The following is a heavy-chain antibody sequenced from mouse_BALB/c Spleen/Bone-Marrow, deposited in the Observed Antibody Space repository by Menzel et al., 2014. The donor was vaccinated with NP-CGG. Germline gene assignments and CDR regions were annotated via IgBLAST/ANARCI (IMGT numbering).Heavy chain of an antibody. Sequence: VQLQQSGAELVKLGASVKLSCTASGFNIKDTYMHWVRQRPEQGLEWIGRIDPANGNTKYDPKFQGKATITADTSSNTAYLQLSSLTSEDTAVYYCASYYYGRSSFTYWGQGTLVTVSA. CDR3: ASYYYGRSSFTY. V-gene: IGHV14-3*02. CDR1: GFNIKDTY. J-gene: IGHJ3*01. CDR2: IDPANGNT. D-gene: IGHD1-1*01.